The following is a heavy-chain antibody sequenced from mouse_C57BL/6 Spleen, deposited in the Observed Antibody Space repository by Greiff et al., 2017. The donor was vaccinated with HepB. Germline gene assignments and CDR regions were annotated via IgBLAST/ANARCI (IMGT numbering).Heavy chain of an antibody. J-gene: IGHJ1*03. D-gene: IGHD1-1*01. Sequence: QVQLQQSGPELVKPGASVKISCKASGYAFSSSWMNWVKQRPGKGLEWIGRIYPGDGDTNYNGKFKGKATLTADKSSSTAYMQLSSLTSEDSAVYFCARSYYYGSPWYFDVWGTGTTVTVSS. CDR3: ARSYYYGSPWYFDV. CDR1: GYAFSSSW. V-gene: IGHV1-82*01. CDR2: IYPGDGDT.